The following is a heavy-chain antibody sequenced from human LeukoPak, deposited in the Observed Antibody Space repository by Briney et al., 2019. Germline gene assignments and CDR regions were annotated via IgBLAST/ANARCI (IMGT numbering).Heavy chain of an antibody. V-gene: IGHV1-2*02. D-gene: IGHD3-22*01. CDR1: GYTFDGYY. CDR2: IDPSSGAT. CDR3: ARDRVKGFFDTSGYYSAGY. J-gene: IGHJ4*02. Sequence: GASVKVSCKTSGYTFDGYYIHWVRQAPGKGLEWMGWIDPSSGATNSAEKFQGKVSMTRDTSISTVDMELTSLRSDDTAVYYCARDRVKGFFDTSGYYSAGYWGQGILVTVSS.